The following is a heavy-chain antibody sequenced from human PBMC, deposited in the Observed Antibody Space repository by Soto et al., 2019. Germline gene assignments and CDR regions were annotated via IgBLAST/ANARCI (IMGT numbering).Heavy chain of an antibody. D-gene: IGHD5-12*01. CDR3: PKSPRGGVATVFDY. CDR1: GFTFSSYA. CDR2: ISGSGGST. V-gene: IGHV3-23*01. J-gene: IGHJ4*02. Sequence: GGSLSLSCAASGFTFSSYAMSWVRQAPGKGLEWVSAISGSGGSTYYADSVKGRFTISRDNSKNTLYLQMNSLRAEDTAVYYCPKSPRGGVATVFDYWGQGTLVTVSS.